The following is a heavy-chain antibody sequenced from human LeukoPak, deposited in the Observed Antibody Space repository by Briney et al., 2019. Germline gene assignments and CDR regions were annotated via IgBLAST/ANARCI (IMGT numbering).Heavy chain of an antibody. Sequence: ASETLSLTCTVSGGSTSSYYWSWIRQPPGKGLEWIGYIYYSGSTNYNPSLKSRVTISVDTSKNQFSLKLSSVTAADTAVYYCARVSYGDYPYWYFDLWGRGTLVTVSS. CDR3: ARVSYGDYPYWYFDL. CDR1: GGSTSSYY. D-gene: IGHD4-17*01. CDR2: IYYSGST. V-gene: IGHV4-59*01. J-gene: IGHJ2*01.